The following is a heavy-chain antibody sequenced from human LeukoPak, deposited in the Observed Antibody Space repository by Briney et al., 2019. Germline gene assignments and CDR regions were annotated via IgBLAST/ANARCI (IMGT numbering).Heavy chain of an antibody. CDR2: ISSSGSTI. Sequence: PGGSLRLSCAASGFTFSSYEMNWVRQAPGKGLEWVSYISSSGSTIYYADSVKGRFTISRDNAKNSLYLQMNSLRAEDTAVYYCARDGDRAAGYYFDYWGQGTLVTVSS. CDR1: GFTFSSYE. CDR3: ARDGDRAAGYYFDY. J-gene: IGHJ4*02. D-gene: IGHD3-10*01. V-gene: IGHV3-48*03.